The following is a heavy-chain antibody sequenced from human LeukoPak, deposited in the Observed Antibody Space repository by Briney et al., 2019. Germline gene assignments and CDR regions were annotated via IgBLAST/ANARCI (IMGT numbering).Heavy chain of an antibody. V-gene: IGHV1-69*05. J-gene: IGHJ4*02. CDR3: ARGGGGSGYSYSYRVGVFDY. CDR1: GGTFSSYA. CDR2: IIPIFGTA. D-gene: IGHD5-18*01. Sequence: SMKVSCKASGGTFSSYAISWVRQAPGQGLEWMGGIIPIFGTANYAQKFQGRVTITTDESTSTAYMELSSLRSEDTAVYYCARGGGGSGYSYSYRVGVFDYWGQGTLVTVSS.